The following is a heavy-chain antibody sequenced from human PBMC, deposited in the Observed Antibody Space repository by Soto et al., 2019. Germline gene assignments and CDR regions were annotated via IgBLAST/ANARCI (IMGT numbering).Heavy chain of an antibody. D-gene: IGHD2-2*01. CDR3: SVPAASTPHYYYYYYGMDV. J-gene: IGHJ6*02. CDR1: GFTFSSYA. V-gene: IGHV3-23*01. Sequence: EVQLLESGGGLVQPGGSLRLSCAASGFTFSSYAMSWVRQAPGKGLEWFSAISGSGGSTYYADSVKGRFTISRDNSKNTLYLQMNSLRAEYTAVYYCSVPAASTPHYYYYYYGMDVWGQGTTVTVSS. CDR2: ISGSGGST.